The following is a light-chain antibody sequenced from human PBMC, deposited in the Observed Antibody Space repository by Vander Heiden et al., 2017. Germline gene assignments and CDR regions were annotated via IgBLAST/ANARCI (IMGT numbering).Light chain of an antibody. V-gene: IGKV4-1*01. CDR2: WAA. CDR1: QSVLYSSNNKNY. J-gene: IGKJ3*01. CDR3: QQYYITPFT. Sequence: DIVMTQSPDCLAVSLGERANINCKSSQSVLYSSNNKNYLAWYQHKPGQPPKLLMYWAATRESGVPDRFSGSGSGTDFTLTISSLQAEDVALYYGQQYYITPFTFGPGTKVDIK.